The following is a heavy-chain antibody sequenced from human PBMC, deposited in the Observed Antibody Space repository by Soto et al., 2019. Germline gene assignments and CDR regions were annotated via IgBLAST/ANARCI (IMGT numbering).Heavy chain of an antibody. D-gene: IGHD3-9*01. V-gene: IGHV4-39*07. Sequence: SETLSLTCTVSGGSISSSSYYWGWIRQPPGKGLEWIGSIYYSGRTYYNPSLKSRVTISVDKSKNQFSLKLSSVTAADTAVYYCARALHYDILTGYPYYYYGMDVWGQGTTVTVSS. J-gene: IGHJ6*02. CDR1: GGSISSSSYY. CDR3: ARALHYDILTGYPYYYYGMDV. CDR2: IYYSGRT.